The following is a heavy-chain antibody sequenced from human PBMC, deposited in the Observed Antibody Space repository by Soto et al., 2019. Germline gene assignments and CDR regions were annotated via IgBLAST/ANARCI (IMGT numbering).Heavy chain of an antibody. CDR1: GGSISSGGYS. V-gene: IGHV4-30-2*01. CDR2: IYHSGST. Sequence: SETLSLTCAVSGGSISSGGYSWSWIRQPPGKGLEWIGYIYHSGSTYYNPSLKSRVTISVDRSKNQFSLKLSSVTAADTAVYYCADSGYYRNSGMDVWGQGTTVTVSS. J-gene: IGHJ6*02. CDR3: ADSGYYRNSGMDV. D-gene: IGHD3-22*01.